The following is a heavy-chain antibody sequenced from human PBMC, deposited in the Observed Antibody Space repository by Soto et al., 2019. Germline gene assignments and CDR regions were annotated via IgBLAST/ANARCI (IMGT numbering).Heavy chain of an antibody. Sequence: GESLKISCKGSGYSFTSYWIGWVRQMPGKGLEWMGIIYPGDSDTRYSPSFQGQVTISADKSIRTAYLQWSSLKASDTAMYYCARLGNWGQGYYYGMDVWGQGTTVTVSS. D-gene: IGHD3-16*01. V-gene: IGHV5-51*01. J-gene: IGHJ6*02. CDR2: IYPGDSDT. CDR1: GYSFTSYW. CDR3: ARLGNWGQGYYYGMDV.